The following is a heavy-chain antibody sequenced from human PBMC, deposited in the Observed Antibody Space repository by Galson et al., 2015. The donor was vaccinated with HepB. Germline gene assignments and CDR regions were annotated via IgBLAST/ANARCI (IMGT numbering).Heavy chain of an antibody. CDR3: AKEGSRCSGGNCYFDY. J-gene: IGHJ4*02. V-gene: IGHV3-23*01. CDR2: ISANGGST. CDR1: GFTFSSHT. D-gene: IGHD2-15*01. Sequence: SLRLSCAASGFTFSSHTTSWVRQTPGKGLEWVSSISANGGSTYHAVSVKGRFTISRDNSKNTLYLQMNSLRPEDTAIYYCAKEGSRCSGGNCYFDYWGQGTLVTVSS.